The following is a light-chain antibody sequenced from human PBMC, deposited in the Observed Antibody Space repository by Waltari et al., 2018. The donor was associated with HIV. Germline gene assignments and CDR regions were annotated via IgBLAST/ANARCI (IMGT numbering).Light chain of an antibody. CDR2: RHN. Sequence: QAGLTQPPSVSKALRQTATLTCTGNSNNVDYQGAAWLQQHPGHPPKLLSYRHNNRPAGISERFSASRSGNTTSLTIAGLQSEDEADYYCSAWDFSLGAWVFGGGTKLTVL. CDR3: SAWDFSLGAWV. CDR1: SNNVDYQG. J-gene: IGLJ3*02. V-gene: IGLV10-54*04.